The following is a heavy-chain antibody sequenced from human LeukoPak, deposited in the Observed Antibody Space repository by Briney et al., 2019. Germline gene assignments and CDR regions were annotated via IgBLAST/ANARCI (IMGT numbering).Heavy chain of an antibody. J-gene: IGHJ6*02. D-gene: IGHD5-24*01. CDR1: GFTFSSYA. Sequence: PGRSLRLSCAASGFTFSSYAMHWVRQAPGKGLEWEAVISYDGSNKYYADSVKGRFTISRDNSKNTLYLQMNSLRAEDTAVYYCARDGGALEMATIRGTYYYYYYGMDVWGQGTTVTVSS. CDR3: ARDGGALEMATIRGTYYYYYYGMDV. CDR2: ISYDGSNK. V-gene: IGHV3-30*04.